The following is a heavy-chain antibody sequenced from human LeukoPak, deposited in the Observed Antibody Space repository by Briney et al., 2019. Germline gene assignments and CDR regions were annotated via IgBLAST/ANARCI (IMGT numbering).Heavy chain of an antibody. J-gene: IGHJ4*02. CDR2: IYYSGST. Sequence: SETLSLTCTVSGGSISSSSYYWGWIRQPPGKGLEWIGSIYYSGSTYYNPSLKSRVTISVDTSKNQFSLKLSSVTAADTAVYYCARHSYDSSGYYSHYFDYWGQGTLVTVSS. CDR1: GGSISSSSYY. D-gene: IGHD3-22*01. V-gene: IGHV4-39*01. CDR3: ARHSYDSSGYYSHYFDY.